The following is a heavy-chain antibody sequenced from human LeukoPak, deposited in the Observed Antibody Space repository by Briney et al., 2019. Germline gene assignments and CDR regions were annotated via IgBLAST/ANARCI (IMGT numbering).Heavy chain of an antibody. D-gene: IGHD6-6*01. Sequence: GGSLRLSCAASGFTFSSYGMHWVRQAPGKGLEWVAVISYDGSNKYYADSVKGRFTISRDNSKNTLYLQMNSLRAEDTAVYYCARDAVAARRSDYFDYWGQGTLVTVPS. CDR3: ARDAVAARRSDYFDY. J-gene: IGHJ4*02. CDR2: ISYDGSNK. V-gene: IGHV3-30*03. CDR1: GFTFSSYG.